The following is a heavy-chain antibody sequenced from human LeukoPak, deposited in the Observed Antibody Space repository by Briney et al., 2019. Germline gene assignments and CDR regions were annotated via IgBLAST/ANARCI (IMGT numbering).Heavy chain of an antibody. CDR2: INPNSGGT. V-gene: IGHV1-2*02. CDR1: GYTFTGYY. Sequence: ASVKVSCKASGYTFTGYYMHWVRQAPGQGLEWMGWINPNSGGTNYAQKFQGRVTITRNISISTAYMELSSLRSDDTAVYYCATELVGVFETWGQGTTVTVSS. CDR3: ATELVGVFET. D-gene: IGHD1-26*01. J-gene: IGHJ3*02.